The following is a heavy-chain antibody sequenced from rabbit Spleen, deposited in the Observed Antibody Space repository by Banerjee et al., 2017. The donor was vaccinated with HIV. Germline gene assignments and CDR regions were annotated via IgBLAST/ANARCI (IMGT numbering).Heavy chain of an antibody. J-gene: IGHJ4*01. D-gene: IGHD1-1*01. CDR2: IDPVFGAT. CDR3: VRGASSSGYYSL. Sequence: QSLEESGGDLVKHGASLTLTCAASGFSFSSSYYMCWVRQAPGKGLEWIGYIDPVFGATYYATWVNGRFTISSHNAQNTLYLQLNSLTAADTATYFCVRGASSSGYYSLWGPGTLVTVS. V-gene: IGHV1S40*01. CDR1: GFSFSSSYY.